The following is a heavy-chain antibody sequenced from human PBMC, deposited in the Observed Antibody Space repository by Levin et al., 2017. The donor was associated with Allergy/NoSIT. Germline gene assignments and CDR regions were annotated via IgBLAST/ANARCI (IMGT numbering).Heavy chain of an antibody. V-gene: IGHV3-30*03. J-gene: IGHJ4*02. D-gene: IGHD5-18*01. CDR2: ISYDGSNK. Sequence: PGGSLRLSCAASGFTFSSYGMHWVRQAPGKGLEWVAVISYDGSNKYYADSVKGRFTISRDNSKNTLYLQMNSLRAEDTAVYYCATSRNPDSYKDYWGQGTLVTVSS. CDR3: ATSRNPDSYKDY. CDR1: GFTFSSYG.